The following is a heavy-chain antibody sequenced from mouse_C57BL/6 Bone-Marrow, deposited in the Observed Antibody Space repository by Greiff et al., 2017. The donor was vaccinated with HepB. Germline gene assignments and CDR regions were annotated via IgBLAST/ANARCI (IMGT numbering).Heavy chain of an antibody. J-gene: IGHJ4*01. Sequence: QVQLQQSGPGLVQPSQSLSITCTVSGFSLTSYGVHWVRQSPGKGLEWLGVIWRGGSTDYNAAFMSRLSITKDNSKSQVFFKMNSLQADDTAIYYCAIIYYDYDVYAMDYWGQGTSVTVSS. CDR1: GFSLTSYG. CDR3: AIIYYDYDVYAMDY. D-gene: IGHD2-4*01. V-gene: IGHV2-5*01. CDR2: IWRGGST.